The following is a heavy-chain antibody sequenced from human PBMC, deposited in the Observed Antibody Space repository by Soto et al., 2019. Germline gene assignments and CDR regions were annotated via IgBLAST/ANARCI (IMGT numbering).Heavy chain of an antibody. Sequence: ASVKVSCKSSVFSFTGYYIHCLRPAPGQGLEWMGWINAHSGGTEYAQKFQGRVTLTRDTSIATAYLTLTSLTSDDTALYYCAKDLTRQLAYWLDPWGQGTQVTVSS. V-gene: IGHV1-2*02. CDR2: INAHSGGT. D-gene: IGHD6-6*01. CDR1: VFSFTGYY. CDR3: AKDLTRQLAYWLDP. J-gene: IGHJ5*02.